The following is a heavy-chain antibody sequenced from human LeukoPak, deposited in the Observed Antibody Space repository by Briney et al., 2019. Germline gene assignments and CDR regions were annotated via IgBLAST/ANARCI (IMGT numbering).Heavy chain of an antibody. V-gene: IGHV3-21*01. CDR2: ISTSSNYI. J-gene: IGHJ4*02. CDR1: GLTFSNYS. Sequence: KPGGPLRLSCAASGLTFSNYSMSWVRQAPGKGLEWVSSISTSSNYIYYADLVNGRFTISRDNAKNSLYLQMSSLRADDTAVYYCARDQYEEICPDYWGQGALVTVSS. CDR3: ARDQYEEICPDY. D-gene: IGHD2/OR15-2a*01.